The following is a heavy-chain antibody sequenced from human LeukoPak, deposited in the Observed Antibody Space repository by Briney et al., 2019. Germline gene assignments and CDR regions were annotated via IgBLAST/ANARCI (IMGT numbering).Heavy chain of an antibody. CDR2: ISGSGGST. D-gene: IGHD4-17*01. CDR1: GFTFSSYA. V-gene: IGHV3-23*01. J-gene: IGHJ4*02. Sequence: GGSLRLSCAASGFTFSSYAMSWVRQAPGKGLEWVSAISGSGGSTYYADSVKGRFTISRDNSKNTLYLQMNSLRAEDTAVYYCAGVDDYGDFRTFDYWGRGTLVTVSS. CDR3: AGVDDYGDFRTFDY.